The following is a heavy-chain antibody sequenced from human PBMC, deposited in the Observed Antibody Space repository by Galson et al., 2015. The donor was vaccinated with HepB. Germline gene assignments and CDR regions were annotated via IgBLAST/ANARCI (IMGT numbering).Heavy chain of an antibody. CDR2: IYYSGDT. D-gene: IGHD3-10*01. V-gene: IGHV4-59*01. Sequence: SETLSLTCTVSGDSISSYFWSWIRQPPGKGLEWIGYIYYSGDTHYNPSLKSPVTISVDTSKNQLSLKLNSVTAADTAVYYCARGSRGWFDPWGQGTLVTVSS. CDR3: ARGSRGWFDP. J-gene: IGHJ5*02. CDR1: GDSISSYF.